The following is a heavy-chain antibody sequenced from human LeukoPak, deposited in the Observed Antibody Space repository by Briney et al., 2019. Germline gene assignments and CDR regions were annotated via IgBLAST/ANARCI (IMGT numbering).Heavy chain of an antibody. CDR1: GFTFSSYS. Sequence: GSLRLSCAASGFTFSSYSMNWVRQAPGKGLEWVSSISSSSSYIYYADSVKGRFTISRDNAKNSLYLQMNSLRAEDTAVYYCARDRSSGWPHLDYWGQGTLVTVSS. D-gene: IGHD6-19*01. J-gene: IGHJ4*02. CDR3: ARDRSSGWPHLDY. V-gene: IGHV3-21*01. CDR2: ISSSSSYI.